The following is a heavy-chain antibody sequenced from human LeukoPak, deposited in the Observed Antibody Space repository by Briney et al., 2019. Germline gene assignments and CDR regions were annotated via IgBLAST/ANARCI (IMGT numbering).Heavy chain of an antibody. Sequence: QPGGSLRLSCAASGFTFSSYWMSWVRQAPGKGLEWVANIKQDGSEKYYVDSVEGRFTISRGNGKNSLYLQMNSLRAEDTAVYYCATHPYSSGWYGGDYWGQGTLVTVSS. CDR3: ATHPYSSGWYGGDY. J-gene: IGHJ4*02. V-gene: IGHV3-7*01. CDR1: GFTFSSYW. CDR2: IKQDGSEK. D-gene: IGHD6-19*01.